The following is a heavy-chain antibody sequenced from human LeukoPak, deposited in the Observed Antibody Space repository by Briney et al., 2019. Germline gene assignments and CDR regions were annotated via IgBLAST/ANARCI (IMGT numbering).Heavy chain of an antibody. J-gene: IGHJ6*02. CDR1: GFTFSSYA. Sequence: GGALRLSCAASGFTFSSYAMHWVRQAAGKGLDWVAEISYEGSKKYYGGSVEGGFTISGDNSTTTLYLKMTRLRAEDTAVYYCATGHRQATVTIYYYYYYGMDVWGQGTTVTVSS. D-gene: IGHD4-17*01. V-gene: IGHV3-30-3*01. CDR2: ISYEGSKK. CDR3: ATGHRQATVTIYYYYYYGMDV.